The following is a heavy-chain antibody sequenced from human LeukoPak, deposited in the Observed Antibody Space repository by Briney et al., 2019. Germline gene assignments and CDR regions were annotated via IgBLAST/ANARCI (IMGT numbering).Heavy chain of an antibody. D-gene: IGHD3-10*01. V-gene: IGHV4-31*03. CDR2: IYYSGST. J-gene: IGHJ2*01. Sequence: SQTLSLTCTVSGGSISSGGYYWNWIRQHPGKGLEWIGYIYYSGSTYYNPSLKSRVTISIDTSKKQFSLKLSSVTAADTAVYYCALGSGSYSGSWYFDLWGRGTLVTVSS. CDR1: GGSISSGGYY. CDR3: ALGSGSYSGSWYFDL.